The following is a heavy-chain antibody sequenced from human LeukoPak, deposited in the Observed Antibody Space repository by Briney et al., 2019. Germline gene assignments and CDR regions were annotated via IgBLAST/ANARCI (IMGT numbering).Heavy chain of an antibody. CDR2: IYTSGST. CDR1: GGSISSYY. V-gene: IGHV4-4*07. D-gene: IGHD2-15*01. CDR3: ARENCSGGSCYLPIHYYYYYYMDV. Sequence: SETLSLTCTVSGGSISSYYWSWIRQPAGKGLEWIGRIYTSGSTNYNPSLKSRVTMSVDTSKNQFSLKLSSVTAADTAVYYCARENCSGGSCYLPIHYYYYYYMDVWGKGTTVTISS. J-gene: IGHJ6*03.